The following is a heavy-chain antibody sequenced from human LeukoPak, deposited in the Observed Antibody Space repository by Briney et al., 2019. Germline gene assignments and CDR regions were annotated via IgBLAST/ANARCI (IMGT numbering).Heavy chain of an antibody. CDR1: GFTFSNAW. Sequence: PGGSLRLSCAASGFTFSNAWMSWVRQAPGKGLEWVGRIKSKTDGGTTDYAAPVKGRFTISRDDSKNTLYLQMNSLKIEGTAVYYCTTDLKLMGAFDIRGQGTMVTVSS. J-gene: IGHJ3*02. CDR3: TTDLKLMGAFDI. D-gene: IGHD2-15*01. V-gene: IGHV3-15*01. CDR2: IKSKTDGGTT.